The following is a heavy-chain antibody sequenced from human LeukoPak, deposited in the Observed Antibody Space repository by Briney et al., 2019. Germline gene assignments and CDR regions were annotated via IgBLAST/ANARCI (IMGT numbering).Heavy chain of an antibody. CDR2: MNPNSGNT. Sequence: ASVNVSCKPSGDTFTHYYFNWVGQAPGQGLEWMGWMNPNSGNTGYAQNFQGRVTMTMNTSIATACMELTSLTSEDTAVYYCARSTMGARRSYDYWGLGTLVTVSS. V-gene: IGHV1-8*01. D-gene: IGHD3-10*01. CDR3: ARSTMGARRSYDY. J-gene: IGHJ4*02. CDR1: GDTFTHYY.